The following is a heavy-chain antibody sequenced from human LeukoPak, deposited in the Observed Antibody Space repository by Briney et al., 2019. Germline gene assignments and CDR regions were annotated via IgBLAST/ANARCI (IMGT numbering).Heavy chain of an antibody. V-gene: IGHV3-30*02. CDR3: AKGPSQGATWLGDY. CDR2: IRHDESVR. Sequence: GGSLRLSCAASGFTFSSYGMHWVRQAPGMGLEWVAFIRHDESVRYYADSVKGRFTISRDNSKNTLSLQMNSLRPEDTAVYYCAKGPSQGATWLGDYWGQGVLVTVSS. CDR1: GFTFSSYG. J-gene: IGHJ4*02. D-gene: IGHD6-19*01.